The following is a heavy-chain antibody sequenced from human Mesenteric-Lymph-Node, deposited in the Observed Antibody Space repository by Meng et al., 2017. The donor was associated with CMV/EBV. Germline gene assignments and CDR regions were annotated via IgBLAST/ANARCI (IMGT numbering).Heavy chain of an antibody. J-gene: IGHJ4*02. Sequence: SGGSISSGNWWSWVRQPPGKGLEWIGEIYHSGSTNYNPSLKSRVTISVDKSKIQFSLKVNSMTAADTAVYYRARMGYSSSWYYFDCWGQGTLVTVSS. V-gene: IGHV4-4*02. CDR2: IYHSGST. CDR3: ARMGYSSSWYYFDC. D-gene: IGHD6-13*01. CDR1: GGSISSGNW.